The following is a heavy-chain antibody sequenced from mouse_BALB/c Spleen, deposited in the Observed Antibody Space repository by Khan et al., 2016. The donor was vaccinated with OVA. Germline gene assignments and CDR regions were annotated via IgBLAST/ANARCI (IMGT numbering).Heavy chain of an antibody. V-gene: IGHV1-4*01. CDR2: INPSNDYT. CDR1: GYTFTSYT. J-gene: IGHJ3*01. D-gene: IGHD2-14*01. Sequence: QVRLQQSRAELARPGASVKMSCKASGYTFTSYTIHWVRQRPGQAPEWIGHINPSNDYTNYNQNFKDKATLIVDKSSTTAYMQLSSLTSEDSAVYYGVREGAYHRSDGWFAYWGQGTLVTVSA. CDR3: VREGAYHRSDGWFAY.